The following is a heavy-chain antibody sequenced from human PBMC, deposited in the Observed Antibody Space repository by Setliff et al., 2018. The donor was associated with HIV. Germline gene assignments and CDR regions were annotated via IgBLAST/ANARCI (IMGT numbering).Heavy chain of an antibody. V-gene: IGHV3-74*01. CDR1: GFTLSSYW. CDR3: VRDSSLSY. Sequence: GGSLRLSCVASGFTLSSYWMYWVRQTPGKGLAGVSRINPDGSSTSYVDSVKGRFTISRDNAKNTLYLQMNSLGAEDTAVYYCVRDSSLSYWGQGTLVTVSS. D-gene: IGHD2-2*01. J-gene: IGHJ4*02. CDR2: INPDGSST.